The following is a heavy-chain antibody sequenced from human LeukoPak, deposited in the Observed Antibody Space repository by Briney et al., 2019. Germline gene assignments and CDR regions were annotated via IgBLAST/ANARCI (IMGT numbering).Heavy chain of an antibody. CDR2: INPNTGGT. J-gene: IGHJ3*01. V-gene: IGHV1-2*02. CDR1: GYSSTGYY. D-gene: IGHD3-3*01. Sequence: ASVKVSCKASGYSSTGYYIHWVRQAPGQGLAWMGWINPNTGGTNFAPKFQSRLTLTSDTPMRTAYMELSSLKSDDTAVYYCARVRTKTIFGASDAFDLWGQGTLVTVSS. CDR3: ARVRTKTIFGASDAFDL.